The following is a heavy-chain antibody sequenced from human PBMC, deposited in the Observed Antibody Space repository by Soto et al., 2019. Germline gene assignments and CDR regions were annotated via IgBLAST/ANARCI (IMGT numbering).Heavy chain of an antibody. CDR3: ARIVGFGDFYHYMDV. CDR1: GGSIRSDGYY. J-gene: IGHJ6*03. CDR2: IYHSGST. Sequence: VQLQESGPGLVRPSQTLSLSCTVSGGSIRSDGYYWSWIRQHPGKGLEWVGYIYHSGSTYNNPSLKSRINISLDTSKNQFSLKVMSVTAADTAVYYCARIVGFGDFYHYMDVWGKGTTVTV. V-gene: IGHV4-31*03. D-gene: IGHD3-10*01.